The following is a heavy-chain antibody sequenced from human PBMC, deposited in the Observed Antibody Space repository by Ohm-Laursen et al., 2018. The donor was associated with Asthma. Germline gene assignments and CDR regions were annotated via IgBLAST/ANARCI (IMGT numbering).Heavy chain of an antibody. Sequence: TLSLTCTVSGGSISPGSYFWGWVRQPPGKGLEWMGSIYYSGNTYYNPSLNSRVTISFDTSKNQFSLKLSSVTAADTAVYYCARRNELLRSYWYFDLWGRGTLVTVSS. CDR1: GGSISPGSYF. CDR2: IYYSGNT. V-gene: IGHV4-39*07. D-gene: IGHD3-10*01. J-gene: IGHJ2*01. CDR3: ARRNELLRSYWYFDL.